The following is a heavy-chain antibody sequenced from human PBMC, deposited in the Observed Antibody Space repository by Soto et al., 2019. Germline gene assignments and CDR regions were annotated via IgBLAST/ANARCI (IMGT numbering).Heavy chain of an antibody. Sequence: PSETLSLTCTVSGGSISSGDYYWSWIRQPPGKGLEWIGSIYYSGSTYYNPSLKSRVTISVDTSKNQFSLKPSSVTAADTAVYYCAGTYSSGWYPIAYYGMDVWGQGTTVTVSS. J-gene: IGHJ6*02. D-gene: IGHD6-19*01. CDR3: AGTYSSGWYPIAYYGMDV. CDR1: GGSISSGDYY. CDR2: IYYSGST. V-gene: IGHV4-30-4*01.